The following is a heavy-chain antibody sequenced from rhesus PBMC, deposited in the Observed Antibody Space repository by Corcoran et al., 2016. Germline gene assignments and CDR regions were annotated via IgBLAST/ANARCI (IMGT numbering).Heavy chain of an antibody. V-gene: IGHV4-76*01. J-gene: IGHJ4*01. Sequence: QVQLQESGPGVVKPSETLSLTCAVSGYSISSGYDWSWIRQPPGKGLEWIGNVYGSMRSTNCSPSLRNRVTISKETSKNQFSLKMSSVAAADTAVYYCARALRYLDQNNFDYWGQGVLVTVSS. CDR1: GYSISSGYD. D-gene: IGHD3-40*01. CDR2: VYGSMRST. CDR3: ARALRYLDQNNFDY.